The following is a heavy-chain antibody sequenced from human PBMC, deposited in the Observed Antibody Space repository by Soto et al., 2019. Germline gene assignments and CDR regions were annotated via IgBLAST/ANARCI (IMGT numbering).Heavy chain of an antibody. CDR2: IIPIFGTA. Sequence: QVQLVQSGAEVKKPGSSVKVSCKASGGTFSSYAISWVRQAPGQGLEWMGGIIPIFGTADYAQKFQGRVTVAADDCTSTAYRALSSLRSEDTAVYYCARHLGGNHYYYGMDVWGQGTTVTVSS. V-gene: IGHV1-69*12. CDR1: GGTFSSYA. D-gene: IGHD3-16*01. J-gene: IGHJ6*02. CDR3: ARHLGGNHYYYGMDV.